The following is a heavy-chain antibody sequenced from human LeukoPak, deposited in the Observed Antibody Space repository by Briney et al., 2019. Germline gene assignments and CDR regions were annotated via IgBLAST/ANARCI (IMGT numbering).Heavy chain of an antibody. CDR2: ISSSGSTI. J-gene: IGHJ4*02. CDR3: ARSSSWYLF. CDR1: GFTFCSYE. V-gene: IGHV3-48*03. Sequence: PGGSLRLSCAACGFTFCSYEMNWVRQAPGKGLEWVSYISSSGSTIYYADSVKGRFTISRDNAKNSLYLQMNSLRAEDTAVYYCARSSSWYLFWGQGTLSPSPQ. D-gene: IGHD6-13*01.